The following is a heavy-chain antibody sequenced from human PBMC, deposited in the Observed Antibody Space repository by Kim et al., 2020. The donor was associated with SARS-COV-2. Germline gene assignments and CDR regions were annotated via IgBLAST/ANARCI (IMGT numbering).Heavy chain of an antibody. CDR3: ARELPPGFLNYDILTGYEGGWYFDL. CDR2: IYYSGST. CDR1: GGSISSYY. Sequence: SETLSLTCTVSGGSISSYYWSWIRQPPGKGLEWIGYIYYSGSTNYNPSLKSRVTISVDTSKNQFSLKLSSVTAADTAVYYCARELPPGFLNYDILTGYEGGWYFDLWGRGTLVTVSS. D-gene: IGHD3-9*01. V-gene: IGHV4-59*01. J-gene: IGHJ2*01.